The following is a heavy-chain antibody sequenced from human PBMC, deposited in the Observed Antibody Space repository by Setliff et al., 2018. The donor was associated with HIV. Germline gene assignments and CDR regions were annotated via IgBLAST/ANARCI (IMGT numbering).Heavy chain of an antibody. Sequence: SETLSLTCTVSGGSISSGSYYWGWIRQPPGKGLEWIGNIYYSGSSYYNPSLRSRVTISVDTSKNQFSLKLSSVTAADTAVYYCARRGYSSGYFDYWGQGMLVTVSS. CDR1: GGSISSGSYY. CDR3: ARRGYSSGYFDY. CDR2: IYYSGSS. V-gene: IGHV4-39*01. J-gene: IGHJ4*02. D-gene: IGHD6-19*01.